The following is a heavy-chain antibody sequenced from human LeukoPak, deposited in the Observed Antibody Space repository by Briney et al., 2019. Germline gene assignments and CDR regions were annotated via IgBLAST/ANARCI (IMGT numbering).Heavy chain of an antibody. Sequence: PGGSLRLSCAASGFTFSSYAMHWVRQAPGKGLEWVSVISDDGSNKYYADFVKGRFTVSRDNSKNTLYLQMNNLRAEDTAVYYCARSYYFDSSGFYDYWGQGNLVTVSS. CDR2: ISDDGSNK. CDR3: ARSYYFDSSGFYDY. J-gene: IGHJ4*02. V-gene: IGHV3-30*14. D-gene: IGHD3-22*01. CDR1: GFTFSSYA.